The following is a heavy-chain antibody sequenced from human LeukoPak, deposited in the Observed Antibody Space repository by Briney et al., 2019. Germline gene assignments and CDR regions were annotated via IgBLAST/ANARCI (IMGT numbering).Heavy chain of an antibody. CDR1: GYTFTNYY. D-gene: IGHD2-2*01. V-gene: IGHV1-2*02. CDR3: AKVRCASTSCHFEPGY. Sequence: ASVKVSCKASGYTFTNYYIHWIRQAPGQGLEWLGWINPNSGGTDYAQKFQGRVTMTRDTSIRTAYMELSRLISDDTAVYYCAKVRCASTSCHFEPGYWGQGTLVTVSS. CDR2: INPNSGGT. J-gene: IGHJ4*02.